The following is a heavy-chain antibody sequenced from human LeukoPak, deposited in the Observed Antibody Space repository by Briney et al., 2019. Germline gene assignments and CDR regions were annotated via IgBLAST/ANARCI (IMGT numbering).Heavy chain of an antibody. CDR1: GFTFDDYA. Sequence: GRSLRLSCAASGFTFDDYAMHWVRQVPGKGLEWVSGISWSSGSIGYGDSVKGRFTISRDNAKNSLHLQMNSLRAEDTAFYYCAKDGYASGLVGNGFDIWGQGTMVTVS. V-gene: IGHV3-9*01. D-gene: IGHD6-19*01. J-gene: IGHJ3*02. CDR2: ISWSSGSI. CDR3: AKDGYASGLVGNGFDI.